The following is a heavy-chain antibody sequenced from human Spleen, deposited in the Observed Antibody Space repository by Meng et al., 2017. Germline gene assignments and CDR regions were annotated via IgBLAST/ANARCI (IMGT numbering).Heavy chain of an antibody. CDR2: ISGSGGST. CDR3: AKDVWGEYYFDY. D-gene: IGHD3-16*01. J-gene: IGHJ4*02. V-gene: IGHV3-23*01. Sequence: GGSLRLSCAASGFTFSSYAMSWVRQAPGKGLEWVSAISGSGGSTYYADSVKGRFTISRDNSKNTLYLQMNSLRDEDTAVYYCAKDVWGEYYFDYWGQGTLVTVSS. CDR1: GFTFSSYA.